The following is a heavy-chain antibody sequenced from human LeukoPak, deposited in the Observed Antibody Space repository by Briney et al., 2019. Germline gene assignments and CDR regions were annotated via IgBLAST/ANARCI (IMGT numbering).Heavy chain of an antibody. CDR2: ISSSSSYV. V-gene: IGHV3-21*01. Sequence: GGSLRLSCAASGFTFSSYSMNWVRQAPGKGLEWGSSISSSSSYVYYADSVKGRFTISRDNAKNSLYLQMNSLRAEDTAVYYCARGQDTAMVPFDYWGQGTLVTVSS. CDR3: ARGQDTAMVPFDY. J-gene: IGHJ4*02. D-gene: IGHD5-18*01. CDR1: GFTFSSYS.